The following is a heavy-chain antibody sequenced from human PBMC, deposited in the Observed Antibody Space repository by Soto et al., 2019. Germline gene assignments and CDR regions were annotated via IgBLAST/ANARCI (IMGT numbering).Heavy chain of an antibody. CDR2: ISAYNGNT. J-gene: IGHJ4*02. Sequence: ASVKVSCTTSGSTFTSYGISLVRQAPGQGLEWMGWISAYNGNTNYAQKLQGRVTMTTDTSTSTAYMELRSLRSDDTAVYYCARDQPGELVFDYWGQGTLVTVSS. V-gene: IGHV1-18*04. CDR3: ARDQPGELVFDY. D-gene: IGHD1-26*01. CDR1: GSTFTSYG.